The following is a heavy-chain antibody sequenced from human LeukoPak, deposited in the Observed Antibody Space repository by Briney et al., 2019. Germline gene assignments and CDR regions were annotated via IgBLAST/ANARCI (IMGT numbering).Heavy chain of an antibody. Sequence: GGSLRLSCAASGFTVSRYYMSWVRQAPPNGLEWASVYYIDVNTYYADCVGGRFTISRDNSKNTVYLQMNSLRAEDTAIYYCARGDGYNFFNSWGQGTLVTVSS. CDR1: GFTVSRYY. CDR2: YYIDVNT. CDR3: ARGDGYNFFNS. V-gene: IGHV3-66*01. J-gene: IGHJ4*02. D-gene: IGHD5-24*01.